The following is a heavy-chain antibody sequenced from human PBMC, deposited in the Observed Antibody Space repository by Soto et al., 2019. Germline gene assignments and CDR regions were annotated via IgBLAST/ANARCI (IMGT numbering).Heavy chain of an antibody. V-gene: IGHV4-30-4*01. CDR2: IYYSGST. J-gene: IGHJ4*02. CDR3: ARAFDDSSGYYGGLGY. Sequence: QVQLQESGPGLVKPSQTLSLTCTVSGGSISSGDYYWSWIRQPPGKGLEWIGYIYYSGSTYYNPALKHRITISVDTPKHQLALKLSSVTAADTAVYYCARAFDDSSGYYGGLGYWGQGTLVTVSS. CDR1: GGSISSGDYY. D-gene: IGHD3-22*01.